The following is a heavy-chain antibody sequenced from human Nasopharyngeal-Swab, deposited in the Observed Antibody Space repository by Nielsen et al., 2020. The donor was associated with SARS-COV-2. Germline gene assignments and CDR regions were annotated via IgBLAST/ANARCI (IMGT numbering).Heavy chain of an antibody. CDR3: ARDFWATVVNPVGY. J-gene: IGHJ4*02. Sequence: GGSLRLSCAASGFTFSDYYMSWIRQAPGKGLEWVSYISSSGSTIYYADSVKGRFTISRDNAKNSLYLQMNSLRAEDTAVYYCARDFWATVVNPVGYWGQGTLVNVSS. D-gene: IGHD4-23*01. CDR1: GFTFSDYY. CDR2: ISSSGSTI. V-gene: IGHV3-11*01.